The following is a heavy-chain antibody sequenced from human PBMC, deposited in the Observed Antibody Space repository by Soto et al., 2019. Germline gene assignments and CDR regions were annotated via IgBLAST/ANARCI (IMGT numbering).Heavy chain of an antibody. Sequence: SEALSLTCTVSGGSISSYYWSWIRQPPGKGLEWIGYIYYSGSTNYNPSLKSRVTISVDTSKNQFSLKLSSVTAADTAVYYCARGGLGLYYYDSSGYPYYYYGMDVWGQGTTVTVSS. CDR3: ARGGLGLYYYDSSGYPYYYYGMDV. CDR1: GGSISSYY. V-gene: IGHV4-59*01. CDR2: IYYSGST. J-gene: IGHJ6*02. D-gene: IGHD3-22*01.